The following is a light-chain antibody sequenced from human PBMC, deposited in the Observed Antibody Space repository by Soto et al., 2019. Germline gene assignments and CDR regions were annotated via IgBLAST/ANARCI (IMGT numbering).Light chain of an antibody. J-gene: IGLJ1*01. Sequence: QSVLTQPPSASGSPGQSVTISCIGTSSDVGGYKFVSWYQQHPGKAPKLIIYEVTQRPSGVPDCFSASKSGNTASLTVSGLQAEDEADYYCSSYAGSNMGVFGTGTKVTVL. CDR3: SSYAGSNMGV. CDR2: EVT. V-gene: IGLV2-8*01. CDR1: SSDVGGYKF.